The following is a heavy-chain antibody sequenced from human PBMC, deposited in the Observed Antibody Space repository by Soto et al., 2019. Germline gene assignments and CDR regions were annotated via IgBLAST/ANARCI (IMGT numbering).Heavy chain of an antibody. Sequence: EVQLVESGGGLVQPGRSLRLSCAASGFTFDDYAMHWVRQAPGKGLAWVSGISWNSGSIGYADSVKGRFTISRDNAKNALYLQMNSLRAEDTAVYYCAKVDDYFDYWGQGTLVTVSS. V-gene: IGHV3-9*01. D-gene: IGHD2-2*03. CDR3: AKVDDYFDY. J-gene: IGHJ4*02. CDR2: ISWNSGSI. CDR1: GFTFDDYA.